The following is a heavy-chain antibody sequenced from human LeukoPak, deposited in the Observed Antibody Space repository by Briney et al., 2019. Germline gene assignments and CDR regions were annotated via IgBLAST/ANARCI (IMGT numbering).Heavy chain of an antibody. V-gene: IGHV3-33*01. CDR1: GFTFSSYG. J-gene: IGHJ4*02. Sequence: GGSLRLSCAASGFTFSSYGMQWVRQAPGKGLDWVAGIWYDGSNKNYADSVKGRFTISRHNSKNTLFLQMDSLRAEDTAVYYCGRVYCGGNCYSPPLPDYWGQGTLVTVSA. CDR3: GRVYCGGNCYSPPLPDY. CDR2: IWYDGSNK. D-gene: IGHD2-21*02.